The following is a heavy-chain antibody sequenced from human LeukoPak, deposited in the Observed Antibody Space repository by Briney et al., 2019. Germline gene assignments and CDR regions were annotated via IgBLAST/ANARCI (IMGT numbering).Heavy chain of an antibody. CDR1: GFTFSSYW. D-gene: IGHD3-3*01. CDR2: INSDGSST. V-gene: IGHV3-74*01. J-gene: IGHJ6*03. Sequence: GGSLRLSCAASGFTFSSYWMHWVRQAPGKGLVWVSRINSDGSSTSYADSVKGRSTISRDNAKNTLYLQMNSLRAEDTAVYYCASGSGHYYYYYMDVWGKGTTVTVSS. CDR3: ASGSGHYYYYYMDV.